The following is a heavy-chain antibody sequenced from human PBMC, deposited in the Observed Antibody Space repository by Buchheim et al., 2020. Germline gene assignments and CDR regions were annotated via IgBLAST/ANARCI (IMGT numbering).Heavy chain of an antibody. V-gene: IGHV3-33*01. D-gene: IGHD3-22*01. J-gene: IGHJ4*02. CDR1: GFTFSSYG. CDR2: IWYDGSNK. CDR3: ARDYYDSSGYLHFDY. Sequence: QVQLVESGGGVVQPGRSLKLSCAASGFTFSSYGMHWVRQAPGKGLEWVAVIWYDGSNKYYADSVKGRFTISRDNSTNTPYLQMNSLRAEDTAVYYCARDYYDSSGYLHFDYWGQGTL.